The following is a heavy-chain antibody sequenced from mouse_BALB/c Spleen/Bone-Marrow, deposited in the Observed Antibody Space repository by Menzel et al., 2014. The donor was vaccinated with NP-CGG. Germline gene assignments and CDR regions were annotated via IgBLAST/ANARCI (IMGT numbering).Heavy chain of an antibody. CDR1: GDSITSSY. Sequence: EVQLQQSGPSLVKPSQTLSLTCSDTGDSITSSYWNWIRKFPGNKLEYMGYISYSGNAYYNPSLKSRISLTRDTSKNXYYLQLNSVTTEDTATYFCARGNGYHFDYWGQGTTLTVSS. CDR2: ISYSGNA. J-gene: IGHJ2*01. CDR3: ARGNGYHFDY. D-gene: IGHD1-2*01. V-gene: IGHV3-8*02.